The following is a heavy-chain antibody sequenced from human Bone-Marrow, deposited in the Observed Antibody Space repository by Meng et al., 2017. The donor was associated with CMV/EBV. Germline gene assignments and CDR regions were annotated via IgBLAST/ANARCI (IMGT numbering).Heavy chain of an antibody. V-gene: IGHV4-38-2*02. D-gene: IGHD6-6*01. CDR3: GRVEQLVSDY. CDR1: GYSISSGYY. CDR2: IYHSGRT. J-gene: IGHJ4*02. Sequence: SETLSLTCTVSGYSISSGYYWAWIRQPPGKGLEWIGSIYHSGRTYSNPSLKSRVTMSVDTSKHHFSLKLSSVNAADTATYFCGRVEQLVSDYWGQGMLVTVSS.